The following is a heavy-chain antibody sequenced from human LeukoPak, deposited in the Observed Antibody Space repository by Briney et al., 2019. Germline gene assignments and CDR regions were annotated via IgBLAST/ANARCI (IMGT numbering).Heavy chain of an antibody. Sequence: SETLSLTCSVSGGSISPYYWSWIRQPPGKGLEWIGYVSYRGHTNYNPSLESRVTISLDTSKTQFSAKLNSVTAADTGVYYRARHANYYGSGSYYNVGWFDPWGQGTLVTVSS. CDR1: GGSISPYY. D-gene: IGHD3-10*01. CDR2: VSYRGHT. J-gene: IGHJ5*02. V-gene: IGHV4-59*08. CDR3: ARHANYYGSGSYYNVGWFDP.